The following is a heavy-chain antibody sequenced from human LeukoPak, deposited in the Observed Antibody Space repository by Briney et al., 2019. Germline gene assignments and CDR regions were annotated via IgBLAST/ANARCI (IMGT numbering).Heavy chain of an antibody. J-gene: IGHJ4*02. CDR3: ARRLSGYSSSWYPFDY. CDR2: IYYSGST. D-gene: IGHD6-13*01. CDR1: GGSISSSSYY. V-gene: IGHV4-39*07. Sequence: SETLSLTCTVSGGSISSSSYYWGWIRQPPGKGLEWIGSIYYSGSTNYNPSLKSRVTISVDTSKNQFSLKLSSVTAADTAVYYCARRLSGYSSSWYPFDYWGQGTLVTVSS.